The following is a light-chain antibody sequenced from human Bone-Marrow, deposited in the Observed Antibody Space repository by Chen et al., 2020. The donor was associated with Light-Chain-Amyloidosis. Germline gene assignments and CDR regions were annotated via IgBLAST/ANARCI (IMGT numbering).Light chain of an antibody. CDR1: QSILFSSNSENY. J-gene: IGKJ1*01. V-gene: IGKV4-1*01. CDR3: QQYYSAPWT. CDR2: WAS. Sequence: DIVMTQSPDSLAVSLGGRATINCKSSQSILFSSNSENYLAWYQKKPGQPPKLLIYWASTRESGVPDRFSGSGSGTDFTLTISSLQAEDVVVYYCQQYYSAPWTFGQGTKVDVK.